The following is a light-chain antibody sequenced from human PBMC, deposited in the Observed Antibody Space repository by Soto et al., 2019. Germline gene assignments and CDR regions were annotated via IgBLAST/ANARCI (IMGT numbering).Light chain of an antibody. CDR1: RANIGTNY. Sequence: QPVLTQPTSASGTPGQRVTISCSGRRANIGTNYVYWYQQFPGTAPKLLIYSNSHRPSGVPDRFSGSKSGTSASLAISGLRSDDEADYYCAAWDDSLSGLVFGGGTKVTVL. CDR3: AAWDDSLSGLV. J-gene: IGLJ3*02. CDR2: SNS. V-gene: IGLV1-47*02.